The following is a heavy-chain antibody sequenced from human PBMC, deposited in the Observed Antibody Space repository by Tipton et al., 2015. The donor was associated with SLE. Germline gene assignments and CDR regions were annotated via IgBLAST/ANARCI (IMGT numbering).Heavy chain of an antibody. J-gene: IGHJ3*02. V-gene: IGHV4-39*07. D-gene: IGHD2-21*01. CDR1: GGSISSGSYY. CDR2: IYYSGST. CDR3: ASNVVAGDAFDI. Sequence: TLSLTCTVSGGSISSGSYYWGWIRQPPGKGLEWIGSIYYSGSTYYNPSLKSRVTISVDTSKNQFSLKLSSVTAADTAVYYCASNVVAGDAFDIWGQGTMVTVSS.